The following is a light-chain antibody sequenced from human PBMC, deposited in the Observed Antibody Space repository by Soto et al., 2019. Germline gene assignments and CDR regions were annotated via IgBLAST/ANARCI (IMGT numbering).Light chain of an antibody. V-gene: IGKV2-28*01. J-gene: IGKJ5*01. CDR1: QSLLQSNGNNH. CDR3: LQAAQSRLT. Sequence: DIVLTQSPLSLPVTPGEPASISCRSSQSLLQSNGNNHVDWYLQRPGQSPQLLLYLASSRASGVPDRFSGSGSGTEFSLEISRVEAEDVGVYYCLQAAQSRLTFGQGTRLEIK. CDR2: LAS.